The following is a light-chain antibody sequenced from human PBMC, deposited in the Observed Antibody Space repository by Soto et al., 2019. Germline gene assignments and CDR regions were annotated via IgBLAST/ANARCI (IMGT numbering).Light chain of an antibody. J-gene: IGKJ5*01. CDR3: QQYTGPPTT. CDR2: GAS. CDR1: QTVSSNF. Sequence: IVLTQSPGTLSLSPGERATLSCRASQTVSSNFLAWYQEKPGQGPRLLIYGASTRATGIPDRFSGSGSGTDFTLTITRLEPEDSAVYFCQQYTGPPTTFGQGTRREIK. V-gene: IGKV3-20*01.